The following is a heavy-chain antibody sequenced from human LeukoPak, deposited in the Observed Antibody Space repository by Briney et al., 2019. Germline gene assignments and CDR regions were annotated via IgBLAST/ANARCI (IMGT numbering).Heavy chain of an antibody. Sequence: GRSLRLSCAASGFTFSSYEMNCVRQAPGKGLESVSYISSSGSTIYYADSVKGRFTISRVNAKNSVYLQMNSLRAEDTAVYYCAREPLGVVVVVAATGYFDYWGQGTLVTVSS. J-gene: IGHJ4*02. D-gene: IGHD2-15*01. CDR2: ISSSGSTI. CDR3: AREPLGVVVVVAATGYFDY. V-gene: IGHV3-48*03. CDR1: GFTFSSYE.